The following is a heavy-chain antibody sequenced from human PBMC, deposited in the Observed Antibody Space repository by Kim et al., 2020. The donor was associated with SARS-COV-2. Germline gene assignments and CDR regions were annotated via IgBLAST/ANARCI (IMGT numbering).Heavy chain of an antibody. V-gene: IGHV3-11*04. D-gene: IGHD6-13*01. CDR3: AREARSSSWYVVYYYYGMDV. Sequence: RFTISRDNAKNSLYLQMNSLRAEDTAVYYCAREARSSSWYVVYYYYGMDVWGQGTTVTVSS. J-gene: IGHJ6*02.